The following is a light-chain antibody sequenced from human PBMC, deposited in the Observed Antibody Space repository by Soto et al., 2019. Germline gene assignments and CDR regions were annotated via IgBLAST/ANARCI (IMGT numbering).Light chain of an antibody. CDR2: EVS. Sequence: QSALTQPPSASGSPGQSVTISCTGTSSDVGAYSYVSWYQQHPGKAPKLMIYEVSKRPSGVPDRFSGSKSGNTASLTVSGLQAEDEADYYCSSYGGSNNFVVFGGGTKLTVL. CDR1: SSDVGAYSY. V-gene: IGLV2-8*01. J-gene: IGLJ2*01. CDR3: SSYGGSNNFVV.